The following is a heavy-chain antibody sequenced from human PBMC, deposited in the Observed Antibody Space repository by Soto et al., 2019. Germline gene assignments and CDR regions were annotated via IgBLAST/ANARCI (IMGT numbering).Heavy chain of an antibody. J-gene: IGHJ4*02. Sequence: PSETLSLTCAVSGYSISSRNWWGWIRQPPGKGLEWIGFIHYSGSTYYNPSLKSRVTMSVDTSKNQFSLKLTSVTAVDTAVYYCGRNVGGGWSLDYWGQGTLVTVSS. CDR3: GRNVGGGWSLDY. CDR2: IHYSGST. V-gene: IGHV4-28*01. D-gene: IGHD3-16*01. CDR1: GYSISSRNW.